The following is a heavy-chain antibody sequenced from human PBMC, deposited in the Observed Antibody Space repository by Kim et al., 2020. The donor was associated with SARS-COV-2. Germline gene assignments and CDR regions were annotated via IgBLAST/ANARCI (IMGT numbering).Heavy chain of an antibody. Sequence: GGSLRLSCAASGFTFSSYSMNWVRQAPGKGLEWVSSISSSSSYIYYADSVKGRFTISRDNAKNSLYLQMNSLRAEDTAVYYCARASCSSTSCYSYYYGMDVWGQGTTVTVSS. CDR3: ARASCSSTSCYSYYYGMDV. V-gene: IGHV3-21*01. D-gene: IGHD2-2*01. J-gene: IGHJ6*02. CDR1: GFTFSSYS. CDR2: ISSSSSYI.